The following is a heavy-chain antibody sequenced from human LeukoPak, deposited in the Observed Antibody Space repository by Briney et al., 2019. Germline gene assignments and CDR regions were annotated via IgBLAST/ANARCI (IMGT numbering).Heavy chain of an antibody. CDR1: GNTLTEFS. Sequence: ASVKVSCKVSGNTLTEFSIHWVRQAPGQGLEWMGWINPNSGGTNYAQKFQGRVTMTRDTSISTAYMELSRLRSDDTAVYYCARGEWELLRGTTYYFDYWGLGTLVTVSS. CDR3: ARGEWELLRGTTYYFDY. CDR2: INPNSGGT. J-gene: IGHJ4*02. D-gene: IGHD1-26*01. V-gene: IGHV1-2*02.